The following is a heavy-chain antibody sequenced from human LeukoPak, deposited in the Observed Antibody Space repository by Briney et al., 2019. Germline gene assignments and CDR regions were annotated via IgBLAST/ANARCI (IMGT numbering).Heavy chain of an antibody. CDR3: ARAYCSGGSCYFGGVYNWFDP. V-gene: IGHV4-59*01. Sequence: SETLSPTCTVSGGSISSYYWSWIRQPPGKGLEWIGYIYYSGSTNYNPSLKSRVTISVDTSKNQFSLKLSSVTAADTAVYYCARAYCSGGSCYFGGVYNWFDPWGQGTLVTVSS. D-gene: IGHD2-15*01. J-gene: IGHJ5*02. CDR1: GGSISSYY. CDR2: IYYSGST.